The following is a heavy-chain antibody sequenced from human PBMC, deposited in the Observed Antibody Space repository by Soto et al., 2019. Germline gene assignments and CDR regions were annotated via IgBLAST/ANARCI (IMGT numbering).Heavy chain of an antibody. J-gene: IGHJ6*02. CDR2: ISYDGSNK. D-gene: IGHD3-10*01. CDR3: AKGRITMVRGVKGMDV. Sequence: QPGGSLRLSCAASGFTFSSYGMHWVRQAPGKGLEWVAVISYDGSNKYYADSVKGRFTISRDNSKNTLYLQMNSLRAEDTAVYYCAKGRITMVRGVKGMDVWGQGTTVTVSS. V-gene: IGHV3-30*18. CDR1: GFTFSSYG.